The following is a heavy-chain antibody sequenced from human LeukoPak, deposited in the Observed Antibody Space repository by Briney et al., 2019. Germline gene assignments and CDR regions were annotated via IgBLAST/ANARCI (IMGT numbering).Heavy chain of an antibody. CDR1: GGSISSYY. J-gene: IGHJ4*02. CDR3: AREDCSSTSCYSDY. V-gene: IGHV4-59*12. Sequence: SETLSLTCTVSGGSISSYYWSWIRQPPGKGLEWIGYIYYSGSTNYNPSLKSRVTMSVDTSKNQFSLKLSSVTAADTAVYYCAREDCSSTSCYSDYWGQGTLVTVSS. D-gene: IGHD2-2*01. CDR2: IYYSGST.